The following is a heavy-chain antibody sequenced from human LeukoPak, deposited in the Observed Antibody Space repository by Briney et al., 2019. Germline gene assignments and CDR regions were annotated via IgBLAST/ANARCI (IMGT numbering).Heavy chain of an antibody. Sequence: RGSLRLSCAASGFTFSSYAMGWVRQAPGKGLEWVSAISATADYTYYADSVKGRFTISRDNSKNTLYLQMNSLRAEDTAVYYCAKDPGYDFWTRGDYWGQGTLVTVSS. CDR2: ISATADYT. CDR3: AKDPGYDFWTRGDY. CDR1: GFTFSSYA. J-gene: IGHJ4*02. D-gene: IGHD3-3*01. V-gene: IGHV3-23*01.